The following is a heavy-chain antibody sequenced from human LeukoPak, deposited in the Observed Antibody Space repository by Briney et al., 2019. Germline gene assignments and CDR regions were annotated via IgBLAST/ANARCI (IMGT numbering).Heavy chain of an antibody. V-gene: IGHV3-9*01. CDR3: AKDKSMVRGVFDY. CDR2: ISWNSGSI. CDR1: GFTFDDYA. Sequence: GGSLRLSCAASGFTFDDYAMHWVRQAPGKGLEWVSGISWNSGSIGYADSVKGRFTISRDNAKNSLYLQMNSLRAEDTALYYCAKDKSMVRGVFDYWGQGTLVTVSS. J-gene: IGHJ4*02. D-gene: IGHD3-10*01.